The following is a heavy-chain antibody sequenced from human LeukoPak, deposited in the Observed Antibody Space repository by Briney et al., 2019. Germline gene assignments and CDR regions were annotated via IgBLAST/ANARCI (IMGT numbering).Heavy chain of an antibody. V-gene: IGHV1-69*06. CDR2: IIPIFGTA. J-gene: IGHJ4*02. Sequence: ASVKVSCKAPGGTFSSYAISWVRQAPGQGPEWMGGIIPIFGTANYAQKFQGRVTITADKSTSTAYMELSSLRSEDTAVYYCARGPTSTSCLRLWGQGTLVTVSS. CDR3: ARGPTSTSCLRL. CDR1: GGTFSSYA. D-gene: IGHD2-2*01.